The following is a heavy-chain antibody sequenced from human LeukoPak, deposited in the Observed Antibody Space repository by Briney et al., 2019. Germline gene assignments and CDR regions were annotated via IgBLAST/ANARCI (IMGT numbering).Heavy chain of an antibody. J-gene: IGHJ3*02. Sequence: GGSLRLSCAASGFTFSDYYMSWLRQAPGKGPEWVSYISSSGSIIYYADSVKGRFTISRDNAKNSLYLQMNSLRAEDTAVYYCARDFCSSTSCYEDAFDIWGQGTMVTVSS. CDR1: GFTFSDYY. CDR2: ISSSGSII. D-gene: IGHD2-2*01. CDR3: ARDFCSSTSCYEDAFDI. V-gene: IGHV3-11*04.